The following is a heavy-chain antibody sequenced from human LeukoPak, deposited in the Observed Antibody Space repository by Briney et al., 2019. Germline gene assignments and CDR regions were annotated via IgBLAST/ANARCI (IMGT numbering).Heavy chain of an antibody. V-gene: IGHV4-59*01. CDR1: GGSISSYY. J-gene: IGHJ5*02. CDR3: AGAEWRWFDP. Sequence: PSETLSLTCTVSGGSISSYYWSWIRQPPGKGLEWIGYIYYSGSTNYNPSLKSRVTISVDTSKNQFSLKLSSVTAADTAVYYCAGAEWRWFDPWGQGTLVTVSS. CDR2: IYYSGST. D-gene: IGHD3-3*01.